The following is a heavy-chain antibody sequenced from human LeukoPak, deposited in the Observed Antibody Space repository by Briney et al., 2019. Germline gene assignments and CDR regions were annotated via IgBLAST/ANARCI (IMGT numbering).Heavy chain of an antibody. Sequence: GGSVRLSRAASGFTFNSYAISWLRQAPGKGLAWVSAISGSGGSRYYADSVKGRFTISRDNSKNTLYLQMNSLRATATAAYVYACADMIVLVPTDYWGHGTLGTVSS. CDR3: ACADMIVLVPTDY. CDR1: GFTFNSYA. J-gene: IGHJ4*03. D-gene: IGHD3-22*01. V-gene: IGHV3-23*01. CDR2: ISGSGGSR.